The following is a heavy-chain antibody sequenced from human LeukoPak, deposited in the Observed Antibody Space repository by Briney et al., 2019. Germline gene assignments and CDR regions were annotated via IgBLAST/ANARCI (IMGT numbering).Heavy chain of an antibody. CDR2: IYYSGST. Sequence: SQTLSLTCTVSGGSIRSSSYYWGWIRQPPGKGLEWIGSIYYSGSTYNNPSLKSRVTISVDTSKNQFSLKLSSVTAADTAVYYCARDWGVTVTLSWLDPWGQGTLVTVSS. J-gene: IGHJ5*02. D-gene: IGHD4-17*01. CDR3: ARDWGVTVTLSWLDP. V-gene: IGHV4-39*07. CDR1: GGSIRSSSYY.